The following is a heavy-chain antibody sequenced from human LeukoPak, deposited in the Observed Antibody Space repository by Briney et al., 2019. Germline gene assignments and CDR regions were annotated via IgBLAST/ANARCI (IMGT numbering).Heavy chain of an antibody. D-gene: IGHD2-2*02. J-gene: IGHJ6*03. CDR2: IYYSGST. CDR1: GGSISSYY. Sequence: PSETLSLTCTVSGGSISSYYWSWIRQPPGKGLEWIGYIYYSGSTNHNPSLKSRVTISVDTSKNQFSLKLSSVTAADTAVYYCARVGYCSSTSCYTGYYYMDVWGKGTTVTVSS. V-gene: IGHV4-59*01. CDR3: ARVGYCSSTSCYTGYYYMDV.